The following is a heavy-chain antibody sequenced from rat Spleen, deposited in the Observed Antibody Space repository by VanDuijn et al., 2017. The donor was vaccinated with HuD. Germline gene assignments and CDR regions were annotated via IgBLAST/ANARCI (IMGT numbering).Heavy chain of an antibody. CDR2: ITTTGGNI. CDR3: TRHGGLRNWFAY. D-gene: IGHD1-11*01. Sequence: EVQLAESGGGLVQPGGSLKISCEVSGFPFNNYWMSWIRQAPGKGLEWVASITTTGGNIYYPDSVKGRFTISRDDAKNTLFLQMDSLRSEDTATYYCTRHGGLRNWFAYWGQGTLVTVSS. V-gene: IGHV5-31*01. CDR1: GFPFNNYW. J-gene: IGHJ3*01.